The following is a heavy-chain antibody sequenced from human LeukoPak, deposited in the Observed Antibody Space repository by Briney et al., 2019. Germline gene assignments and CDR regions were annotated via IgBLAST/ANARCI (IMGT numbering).Heavy chain of an antibody. CDR3: ARGRRRLVVVNAFDI. D-gene: IGHD3-22*01. Sequence: SETLSLTCTVSGASINSAPFFWGWVRQPPGKGLEWIGSMFYSGTPYYNPSLESRLTISDDTSNNQFSLKLSSVTAADTAVYYCARGRRRLVVVNAFDIWGQGTMVTVSS. CDR2: MFYSGTP. J-gene: IGHJ3*02. V-gene: IGHV4-39*07. CDR1: GASINSAPFF.